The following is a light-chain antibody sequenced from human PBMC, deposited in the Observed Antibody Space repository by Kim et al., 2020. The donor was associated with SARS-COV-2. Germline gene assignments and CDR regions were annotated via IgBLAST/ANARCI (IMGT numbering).Light chain of an antibody. CDR3: AIWNSGLSKRV. J-gene: IGLJ3*02. Sequence: GQKVTISCSGNTSNIENNCVSWDQQHPETAPKLIIYDTNERPTEIPDRFSGSKSGASATLGITGVQTGDEDDYYGAIWNSGLSKRVFGGGTKLTVL. CDR2: DTN. V-gene: IGLV1-51*01. CDR1: TSNIENNC.